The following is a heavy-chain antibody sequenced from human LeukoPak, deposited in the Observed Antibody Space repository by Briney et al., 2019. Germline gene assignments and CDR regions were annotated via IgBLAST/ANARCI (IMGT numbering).Heavy chain of an antibody. J-gene: IGHJ5*02. CDR3: ARNTLGYCSGSSCYAGWFDP. Sequence: ASVKVSCKASGYTFTSYYMHWVRQAPGQGLEWMGIINPSGGSTSYAQKFQGRVTMTRDTSTSTVYMELSSLRSEDTAVYYCARNTLGYCSGSSCYAGWFDPWGQGTLVTVSS. CDR1: GYTFTSYY. V-gene: IGHV1-46*01. D-gene: IGHD2-15*01. CDR2: INPSGGST.